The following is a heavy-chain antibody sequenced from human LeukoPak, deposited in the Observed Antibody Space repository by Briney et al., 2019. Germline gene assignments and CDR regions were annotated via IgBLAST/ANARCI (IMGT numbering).Heavy chain of an antibody. CDR1: GYTFTSYG. V-gene: IGHV1-18*01. D-gene: IGHD6-13*01. J-gene: IGHJ6*02. Sequence: ASVKVSCKASGYTFTSYGISWVRQAPGQGLEWMGWISAYNGNTNYAQKLQGRVTMTTDTSTSTAYMELRSLRSDDTAVYYCARVYIAAAGTHYYYYGMDVWGQGTTVTVSS. CDR2: ISAYNGNT. CDR3: ARVYIAAAGTHYYYYGMDV.